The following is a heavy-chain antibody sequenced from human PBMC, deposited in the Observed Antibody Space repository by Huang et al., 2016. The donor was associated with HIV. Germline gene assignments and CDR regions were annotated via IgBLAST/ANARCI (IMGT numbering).Heavy chain of an antibody. D-gene: IGHD6-19*01. CDR1: GFTFSSYG. V-gene: IGHV3-33*08. Sequence: QVQLVESGGGVVQPGRSLRLSCAASGFTFSSYGMHWVRQAPGQGLEWVAVIWYDGSNKYYADSVKGRFTISRDNSKNTLYLQMNSLKTEDTAVYYCALKGDSSGWEYFRHWGQGTLVTVSS. CDR2: IWYDGSNK. CDR3: ALKGDSSGWEYFRH. J-gene: IGHJ1*01.